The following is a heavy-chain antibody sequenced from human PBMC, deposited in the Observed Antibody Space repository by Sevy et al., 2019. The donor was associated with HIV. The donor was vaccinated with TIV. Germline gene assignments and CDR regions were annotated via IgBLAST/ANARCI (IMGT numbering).Heavy chain of an antibody. CDR1: GISISSHW. Sequence: GGSLRLSCVGAGISISSHWMNWVRQSPGKGLEGVANINQDGSEIYYVGTVKGRFTISRDNARKSGYLQMDSLSVEDSGVYYWAGAMGVWGQGTTVTVSS. CDR2: INQDGSEI. J-gene: IGHJ6*02. V-gene: IGHV3-7*01. CDR3: AGAMGV.